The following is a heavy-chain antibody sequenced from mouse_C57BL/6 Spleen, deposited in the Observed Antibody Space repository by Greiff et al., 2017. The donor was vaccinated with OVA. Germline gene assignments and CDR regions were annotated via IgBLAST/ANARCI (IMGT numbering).Heavy chain of an antibody. V-gene: IGHV1-39*01. CDR1: GYSFTDYN. D-gene: IGHD2-1*01. CDR2: INPNYGTT. J-gene: IGHJ3*01. Sequence: VQLQQSGPELVKPGASVKISCKASGYSFTDYNMNWVKQSNGKSLEWIGVINPNYGTTSYNQKFKGQATLTVDQSSSTAYMQLNSLTSEDSAVYYCAKAIRRDYGNYRFAYWGQGTLVTVSA. CDR3: AKAIRRDYGNYRFAY.